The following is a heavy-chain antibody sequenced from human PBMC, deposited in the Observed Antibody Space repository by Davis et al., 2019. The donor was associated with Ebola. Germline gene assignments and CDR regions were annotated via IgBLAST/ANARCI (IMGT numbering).Heavy chain of an antibody. V-gene: IGHV3-23*01. Sequence: GESLKISCAASGFTFSSYAMSWVRQAPGKGLEWVSAISGSGGSTYYADSVKGRFTISRDNSKNTLYLQMNSLRAEDTAVYYCARVVNSYDHAFDIWGQGTMVTVSS. CDR2: ISGSGGST. D-gene: IGHD5-18*01. J-gene: IGHJ3*02. CDR3: ARVVNSYDHAFDI. CDR1: GFTFSSYA.